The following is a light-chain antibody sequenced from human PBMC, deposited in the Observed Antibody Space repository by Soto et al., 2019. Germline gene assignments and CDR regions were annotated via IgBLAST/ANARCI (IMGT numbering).Light chain of an antibody. CDR2: KAS. CDR1: QSINAW. J-gene: IGKJ1*01. V-gene: IGKV1-5*03. CDR3: HQYHNFPRT. Sequence: DIQMTQSPSTLSASVVDRVTMTCRASQSINAWLAWYQQKPGQAPNLLIYKASTLESGVPSRFSGSGSGTEFTLTVSSLQPDDFATYYCHQYHNFPRTFGQGTKVDIK.